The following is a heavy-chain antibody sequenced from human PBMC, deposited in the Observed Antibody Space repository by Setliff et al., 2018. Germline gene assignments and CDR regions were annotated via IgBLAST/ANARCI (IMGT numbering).Heavy chain of an antibody. CDR3: VRAPRSLPRPLDY. CDR1: GSSFTGHN. J-gene: IGHJ4*02. CDR2: IGGHNDDP. Sequence: GASVKVSCKVSGSSFTGHNLHWVRQAPGQGLEWMGWIGGHNDDPLFAQKFQGRVTMTTDTSTTTAYMELNSLRAEDTAVYYCVRAPRSLPRPLDYWGQGTLVTVSS. D-gene: IGHD1-1*01. V-gene: IGHV1-18*04.